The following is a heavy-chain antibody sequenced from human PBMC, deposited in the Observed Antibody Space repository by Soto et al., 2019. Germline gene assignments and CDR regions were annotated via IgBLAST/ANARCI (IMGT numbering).Heavy chain of an antibody. CDR1: GFTFDDYA. D-gene: IGHD3-10*01. J-gene: IGHJ4*02. CDR2: IRSKAYGGTT. V-gene: IGHV3-49*04. Sequence: PGGSLRLSCRASGFTFDDYAMSWVRQAPGKGLEWVGFIRSKAYGGTTEYAASVRGRFTISRDDSKNFAYLQMNSLKTEDTAVYFCARDGDYFVSGTYGYLDYWGLGTLVTVSS. CDR3: ARDGDYFVSGTYGYLDY.